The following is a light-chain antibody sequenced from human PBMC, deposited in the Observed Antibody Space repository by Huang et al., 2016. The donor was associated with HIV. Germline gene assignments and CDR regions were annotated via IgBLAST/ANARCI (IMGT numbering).Light chain of an antibody. CDR3: QQYNSYPLT. J-gene: IGKJ4*01. V-gene: IGKV1-5*03. CDR2: KAS. CDR1: QSISSW. Sequence: DIQMTQSPSTLSASVGDRVTITCRASQSISSWLAWYQQKPGKAPKLLIYKASNVESGVPSRLSGSGSGTEFTLTISSLQPDDFATYYCQQYNSYPLTFGGGTKVQIK.